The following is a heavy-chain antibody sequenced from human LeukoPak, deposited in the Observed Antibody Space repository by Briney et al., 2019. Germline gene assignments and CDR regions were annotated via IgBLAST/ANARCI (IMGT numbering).Heavy chain of an antibody. CDR1: GGSISSYY. Sequence: SETLSLTCTVSGGSISSYYWSWIRQPPGKGLEWIGEINHSGSTNYNPSLKSRVTISVDTSKNQFSLKLSSVTAADTAVYYCARGVLYPRYFDLWGRDTLVTVSS. D-gene: IGHD2-2*02. J-gene: IGHJ2*01. CDR3: ARGVLYPRYFDL. CDR2: INHSGST. V-gene: IGHV4-34*01.